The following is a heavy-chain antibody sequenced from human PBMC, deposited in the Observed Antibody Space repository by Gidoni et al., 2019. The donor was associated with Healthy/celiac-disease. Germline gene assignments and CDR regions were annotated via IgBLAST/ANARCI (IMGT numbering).Heavy chain of an antibody. CDR1: ACTFSSYS. V-gene: IGHV3-21*01. CDR2: ISSSSSYI. D-gene: IGHD3-16*01. CDR3: ARDRYLGWFDP. J-gene: IGHJ5*02. Sequence: VQLVESGGGLVKPGGCRRLSCAAAACTFSSYSMNWVRQAPGKGLEWVSSISSSSSYIYYADSVKGRFTISRDNAKNSLYLQMNSLRAEDTAVYYCARDRYLGWFDPWGQGTLVTVSS.